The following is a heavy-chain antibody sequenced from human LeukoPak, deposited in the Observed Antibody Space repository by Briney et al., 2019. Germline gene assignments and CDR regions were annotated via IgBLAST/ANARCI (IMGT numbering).Heavy chain of an antibody. J-gene: IGHJ4*02. CDR1: GGSFSGYY. D-gene: IGHD3-9*01. V-gene: IGHV4-34*01. Sequence: SETLSLTCAVYGGSFSGYYWSWIRQPPGKGLEWIGEINHSGSTNYNPSLKSRVTISVDTSKNQISLKLSSVTAAGTAVYYCARRAAGYDIYYWGQGTLVTVSS. CDR3: ARRAAGYDIYY. CDR2: INHSGST.